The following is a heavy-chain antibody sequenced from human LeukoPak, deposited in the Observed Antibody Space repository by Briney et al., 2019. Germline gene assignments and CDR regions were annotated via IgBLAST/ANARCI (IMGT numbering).Heavy chain of an antibody. CDR3: ASVTVTGLNFDY. Sequence: PSETLSLTCTVSGGSISSGDYYWSWIRQPPGKGLEWIGYIYYSGSTYYNPSLKSRVTISVDTSKNQFSLKLSSVTAADTAVYYCASVTVTGLNFDYWGQGALVTVSS. D-gene: IGHD6-19*01. CDR1: GGSISSGDYY. J-gene: IGHJ4*02. V-gene: IGHV4-30-4*08. CDR2: IYYSGST.